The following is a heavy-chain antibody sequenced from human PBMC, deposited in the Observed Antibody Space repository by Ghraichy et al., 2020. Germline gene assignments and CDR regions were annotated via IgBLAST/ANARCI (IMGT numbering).Heavy chain of an antibody. D-gene: IGHD6-13*01. J-gene: IGHJ3*02. CDR1: GFTFSSYA. Sequence: GESLNISCAASGFTFSSYAMSWVRQAPGKGLEWVSAISGSGGSTYYADSVKGRFTISRDNSKNTLYLQMNSLRAEDTAVYYCAKSVIPGIAAAGTRGAFDIWGQGTMVTVSS. CDR3: AKSVIPGIAAAGTRGAFDI. CDR2: ISGSGGST. V-gene: IGHV3-23*01.